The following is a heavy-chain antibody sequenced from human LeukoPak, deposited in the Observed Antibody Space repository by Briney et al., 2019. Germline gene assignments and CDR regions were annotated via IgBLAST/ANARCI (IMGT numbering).Heavy chain of an antibody. V-gene: IGHV3-73*01. J-gene: IGHJ4*02. CDR3: TRHYGDPYFDY. D-gene: IGHD4-17*01. CDR2: IRSKANSYAT. Sequence: GGSLKLSCAASGFTFSGSAMRWVRQASGKGLEWVGRIRSKANSYATAYAASVKGRFTISRDDSKNTAYLQMNSLKTEDTAVYYCTRHYGDPYFDYWGQGTLVTVSS. CDR1: GFTFSGSA.